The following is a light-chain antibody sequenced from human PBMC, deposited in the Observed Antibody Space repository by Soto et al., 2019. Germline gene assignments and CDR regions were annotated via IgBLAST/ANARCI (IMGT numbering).Light chain of an antibody. V-gene: IGKV3D-20*02. J-gene: IGKJ5*01. CDR2: AAS. CDR1: QTVSSSF. CDR3: QQRSNWPPIT. Sequence: EIVLTQSPGTLSLSPGERATLSCRAIQTVSSSFLAWYQQTPGQAPRLLIYAASSRATGIPDRFSGSGSGTDFTLTISRLEPEDFAVYYCQQRSNWPPITFGQGTRLEIK.